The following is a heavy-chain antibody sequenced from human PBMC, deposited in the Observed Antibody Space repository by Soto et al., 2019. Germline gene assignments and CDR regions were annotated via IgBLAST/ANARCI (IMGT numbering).Heavy chain of an antibody. CDR1: GGSISSSSYY. J-gene: IGHJ6*02. CDR3: ARHAGCISTSCYGSGMDV. Sequence: QLQLQESGPGLVKPSETLSLTCTVSGGSISSSSYYWGWIRQPPGKGLEWIGSIYYSGSTYYNPSLKSRVTMSVDTSKNQFALRLSSVTAADTAVYYCARHAGCISTSCYGSGMDVWGQGTTVTVSS. D-gene: IGHD2-2*01. CDR2: IYYSGST. V-gene: IGHV4-39*01.